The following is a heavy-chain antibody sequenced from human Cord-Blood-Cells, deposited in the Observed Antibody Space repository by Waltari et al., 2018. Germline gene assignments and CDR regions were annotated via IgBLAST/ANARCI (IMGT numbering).Heavy chain of an antibody. CDR3: ASSSAGEVRYGY. D-gene: IGHD3-10*01. CDR1: GYTFTGYY. Sequence: QVQLVQSGAEVKKPGASVKVSCKASGYTFTGYYMHWVRQAPGQGLEWMGWINPNGGGTNYAQKFQGRVTSTRETSISTAYMELSRLRSDDTAVYYCASSSAGEVRYGYWGQGTLVTVSS. J-gene: IGHJ4*02. CDR2: INPNGGGT. V-gene: IGHV1-2*01.